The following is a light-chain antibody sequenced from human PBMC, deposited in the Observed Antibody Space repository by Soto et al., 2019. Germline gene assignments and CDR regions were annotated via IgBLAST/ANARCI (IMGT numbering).Light chain of an antibody. CDR2: DVS. Sequence: QSALTQPASVSGSPGQSITISCTGTSSDVGGYNYVSWYQQHPGKAPKLLIYDVSHRPSGVSYRFAGSKSGNTASLTSSGLQAEDEADYYCSSYTSSSPFFGTGTKLTVL. CDR1: SSDVGGYNY. J-gene: IGLJ1*01. V-gene: IGLV2-14*01. CDR3: SSYTSSSPF.